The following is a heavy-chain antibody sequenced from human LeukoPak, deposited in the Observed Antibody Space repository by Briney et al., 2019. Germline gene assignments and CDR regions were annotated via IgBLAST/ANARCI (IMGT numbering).Heavy chain of an antibody. CDR2: ISSSSSYT. CDR1: GFTFSDYS. V-gene: IGHV3-21*01. Sequence: GGSLRLSCAASGFTFSDYSVNWVRQAPGKGLEWVSHISSSSSYTYYADSVKGRFTISRDNAKNSLYLQMNSLRAEDTAVYYCARGVGGYEGYFDYWGQGTLVTVSS. CDR3: ARGVGGYEGYFDY. J-gene: IGHJ4*02. D-gene: IGHD5-12*01.